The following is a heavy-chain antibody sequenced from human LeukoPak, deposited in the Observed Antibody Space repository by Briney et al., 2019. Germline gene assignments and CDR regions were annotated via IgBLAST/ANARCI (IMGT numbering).Heavy chain of an antibody. CDR2: ISGSGGST. CDR3: AKDKYSSGWYEFDY. Sequence: GGSLRLSCAASGFTFSSYAMSWDRQAPGKGLEWVSAISGSGGSTYYADSVKGRFTISRDNSKNTLYLQMNSLRAEDTAVYYCAKDKYSSGWYEFDYWGHGTLVTVSS. CDR1: GFTFSSYA. D-gene: IGHD6-19*01. V-gene: IGHV3-23*01. J-gene: IGHJ4*01.